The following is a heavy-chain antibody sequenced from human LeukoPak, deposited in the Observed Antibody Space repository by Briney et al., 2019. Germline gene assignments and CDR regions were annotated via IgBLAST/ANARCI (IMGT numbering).Heavy chain of an antibody. D-gene: IGHD1-20*01. CDR2: ISGSGGSP. CDR1: GFTISSNG. CDR3: ARDNWKYVGSPGDAFDI. Sequence: KPGGSLRLSCAASGFTISSNGMSWVRQAPGRGLEWVSVISGSGGSPDYTDSVKGRFTISRDNSKDTLYLQMNSLRPEDTALYFCARDNWKYVGSPGDAFDIWGQGTMVTVSS. J-gene: IGHJ3*02. V-gene: IGHV3-23*01.